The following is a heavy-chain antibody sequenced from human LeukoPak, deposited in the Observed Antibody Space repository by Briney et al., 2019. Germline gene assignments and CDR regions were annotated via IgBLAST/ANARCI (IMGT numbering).Heavy chain of an antibody. J-gene: IGHJ4*02. CDR1: GGSISSSSYY. D-gene: IGHD6-13*01. CDR2: ISYSGST. CDR3: ARPIMLNIAAAIDY. Sequence: SETLSLTCTVSGGSISSSSYYWGWLRQPPGKGLEWIGSISYSGSTYYNPSLKSRVTISVDTSKNQFSLKLSSVTAADTAVYYCARPIMLNIAAAIDYWGQGTLVTVSS. V-gene: IGHV4-39*01.